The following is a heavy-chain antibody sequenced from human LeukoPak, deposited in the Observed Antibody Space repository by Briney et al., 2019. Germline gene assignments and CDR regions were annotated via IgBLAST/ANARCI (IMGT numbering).Heavy chain of an antibody. Sequence: PSGTLSLTCTVSSVSVSSSNWWSWVRQPPGKGLEWIGEIYHTGTANYNPSLNSRVMMSVDKSRNQFSLNLSSVTAADTAVYYCARPHSTFFDQDAAYYFDYWGQGTLVTVSS. CDR2: IYHTGTA. J-gene: IGHJ4*02. D-gene: IGHD3-9*01. V-gene: IGHV4-4*02. CDR3: ARPHSTFFDQDAAYYFDY. CDR1: SVSVSSSNW.